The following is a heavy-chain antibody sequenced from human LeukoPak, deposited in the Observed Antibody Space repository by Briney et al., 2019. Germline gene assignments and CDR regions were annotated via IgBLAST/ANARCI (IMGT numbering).Heavy chain of an antibody. CDR3: AKDLTTMVRGVGDY. Sequence: PGGSLRLSCAASGFTFSSHGMHWVRQALGKGLEWVAFVRSDGTTKYYTDSVKGRFTISRDNSKNTMYLQMNSLRAEDTAVYYCAKDLTTMVRGVGDYWGQGTLVTVSS. V-gene: IGHV3-30*02. CDR2: VRSDGTTK. D-gene: IGHD3-10*01. CDR1: GFTFSSHG. J-gene: IGHJ4*02.